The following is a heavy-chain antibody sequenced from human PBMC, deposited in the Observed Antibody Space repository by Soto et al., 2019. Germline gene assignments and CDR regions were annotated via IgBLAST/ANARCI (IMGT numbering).Heavy chain of an antibody. CDR1: GGSFSGYY. D-gene: IGHD3-16*01. J-gene: IGHJ6*02. Sequence: SETLSLTGAVYGGSFSGYYCSWIRQPPWKGLEWIGEINHSGSTNYNPSLKSRVTISVDTSKNQFSLKLSSVTAADTAVYYCARELWVRLLGYYVMDVSGQGTTVTLCS. CDR2: INHSGST. V-gene: IGHV4-34*01. CDR3: ARELWVRLLGYYVMDV.